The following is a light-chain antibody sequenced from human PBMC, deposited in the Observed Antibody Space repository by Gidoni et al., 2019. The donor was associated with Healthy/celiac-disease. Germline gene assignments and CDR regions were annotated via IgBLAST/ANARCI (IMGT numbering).Light chain of an antibody. CDR2: GAS. Sequence: EIVLTQSPGTLSLSPGERATLSCRASQSVSSSYLAWYQQKPGQAPRCLIYGASSRATGIPDRFSGSGSGTDFTLTISRLEPEDFAVYYCQQYGSSPGWTFGQGTKVEIK. CDR1: QSVSSSY. CDR3: QQYGSSPGWT. V-gene: IGKV3-20*01. J-gene: IGKJ1*01.